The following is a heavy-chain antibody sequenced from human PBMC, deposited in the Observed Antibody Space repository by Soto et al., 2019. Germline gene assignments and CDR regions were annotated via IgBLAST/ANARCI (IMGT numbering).Heavy chain of an antibody. V-gene: IGHV3-30-3*01. CDR2: ISYDGSNK. CDR1: GFTFSSYA. CDR3: AREPENRDFDWSPDAFDI. D-gene: IGHD3-9*01. Sequence: GGSLRLSCAASGFTFSSYAMHWVRQAPGKGLEWVAVISYDGSNKYYADSVKGRFTISRDNSKNTLYLQMNSLRAEDTAVYYCAREPENRDFDWSPDAFDIWGQETMVTVSS. J-gene: IGHJ3*02.